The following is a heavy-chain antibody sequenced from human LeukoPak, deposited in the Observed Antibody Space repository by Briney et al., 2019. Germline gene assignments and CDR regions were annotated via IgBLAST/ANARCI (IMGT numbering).Heavy chain of an antibody. CDR3: AGDWNGDYCFDY. Sequence: GGSLRLSCAASGFGFTVSNNYMNWVRQAPGKGLEWVSVIYDGGSTYYADSVKGRFTISRDNSKNTLYLQMNSLRTEDTAVYYCAGDWNGDYCFDYWGQGTLVTVSS. CDR2: IYDGGST. V-gene: IGHV3-66*02. J-gene: IGHJ4*02. D-gene: IGHD4-17*01. CDR1: GFGFTVSNNY.